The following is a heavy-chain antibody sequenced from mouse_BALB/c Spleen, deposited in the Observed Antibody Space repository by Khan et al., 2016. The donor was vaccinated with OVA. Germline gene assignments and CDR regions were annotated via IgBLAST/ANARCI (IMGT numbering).Heavy chain of an antibody. CDR1: GFSLTNYG. Sequence: QVQLKESGPGLVAPSQSLSITCTISGFSLTNYGVHWVRQPPGKGLEWLVVIWSDGSTTYNSALKSRLSISKDNSKSQVFLKMSSLQTDYTAMYYCARQPYYHYYLMDYWGQGTSVTVSS. CDR2: IWSDGST. V-gene: IGHV2-6-1*01. D-gene: IGHD2-10*01. CDR3: ARQPYYHYYLMDY. J-gene: IGHJ4*01.